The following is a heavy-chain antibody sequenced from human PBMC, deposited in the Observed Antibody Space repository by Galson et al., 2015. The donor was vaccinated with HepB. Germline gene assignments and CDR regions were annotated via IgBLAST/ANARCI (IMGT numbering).Heavy chain of an antibody. V-gene: IGHV3-33*01. CDR1: GFTFSSYG. CDR2: IWYDGSNK. Sequence: SLRLSCAASGFTFSSYGMHWVRQAPGKGLEWVAVIWYDGSNKYYADSVKGRFAISRDNSKNTLYLQMNSLRAEDTAVYYCARDGYSADYGDEGYYYYYGMDVWGQGTTVTVSS. J-gene: IGHJ6*02. D-gene: IGHD4-17*01. CDR3: ARDGYSADYGDEGYYYYYGMDV.